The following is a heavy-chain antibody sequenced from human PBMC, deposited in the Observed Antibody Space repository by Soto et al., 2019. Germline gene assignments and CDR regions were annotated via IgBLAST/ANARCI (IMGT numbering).Heavy chain of an antibody. V-gene: IGHV3-13*05. J-gene: IGHJ6*02. CDR1: AFTLSAYD. D-gene: IGHD2-15*01. Sequence: GGSLRLSCAAPAFTLSAYDMHWVRQPNGKGLEWVSALGAADDPYYLGSVKGRFTISRENAKNSLYLQMSNLRAGDTAVYYCARAYSGRLPRRADYYYAMDVWGQGTTVTVSS. CDR3: ARAYSGRLPRRADYYYAMDV. CDR2: LGAADDP.